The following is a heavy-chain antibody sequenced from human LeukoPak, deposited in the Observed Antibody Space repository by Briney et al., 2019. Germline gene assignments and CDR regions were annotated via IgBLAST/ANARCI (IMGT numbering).Heavy chain of an antibody. J-gene: IGHJ4*02. CDR1: GFTFSSYW. Sequence: TGGSLRLSCAASGFTFSSYWMSWIRQPPGKGLEWIGEINHSGSTNYNPSLKSRVTISVDTSKNQFSLKLSSVTAADTAVYYCARGRRAKPYYWGQGTLVTVSS. D-gene: IGHD1-14*01. CDR2: INHSGST. CDR3: ARGRRAKPYY. V-gene: IGHV4-34*01.